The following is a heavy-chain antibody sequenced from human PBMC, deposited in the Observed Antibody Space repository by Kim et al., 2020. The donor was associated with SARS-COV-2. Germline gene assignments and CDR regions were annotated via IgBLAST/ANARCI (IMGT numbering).Heavy chain of an antibody. CDR3: AILWFGESLYYYYGMDV. V-gene: IGHV4-39*01. D-gene: IGHD3-10*01. J-gene: IGHJ6*02. CDR2: IYYSGST. Sequence: SETLSLTCTVSGGSISSSSYYWGWIRQPPGKGLEWIGSIYYSGSTYYNPSLKSRVTISVDTSKNQFSLKLSSVTAADTAVYYCAILWFGESLYYYYGMDVWGPGTPVTVSS. CDR1: GGSISSSSYY.